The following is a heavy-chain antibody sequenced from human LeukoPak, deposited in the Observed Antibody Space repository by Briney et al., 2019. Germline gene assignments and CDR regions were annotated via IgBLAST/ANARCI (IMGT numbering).Heavy chain of an antibody. CDR3: AREYSSSLVGAFDI. V-gene: IGHV4-34*01. CDR2: INHSGST. J-gene: IGHJ3*02. Sequence: SETLSLTCAVYGGSFSGYYWSWIRQPPGKGLEWIGEINHSGSTNYNPSLKSRVTISVDTSKNQSSLKLSSVTAADTAVYYCAREYSSSLVGAFDIWGQGTMVTVSS. CDR1: GGSFSGYY. D-gene: IGHD6-6*01.